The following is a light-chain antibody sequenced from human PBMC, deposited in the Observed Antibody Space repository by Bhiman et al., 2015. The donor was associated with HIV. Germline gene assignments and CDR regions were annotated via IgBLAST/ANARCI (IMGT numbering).Light chain of an antibody. J-gene: IGLJ1*01. CDR3: SSYAGSTKGYV. V-gene: IGLV2-11*01. Sequence: QSALTQPRSVSGSPGQSVTISCTGTSTNVGAYNYVSWYQQHPGKTPKLMIYDVNKRPSGVPDRFSGSKSGNTASLTVSGLQAEDEADYYCSSYAGSTKGYVFGTGTKVTVL. CDR2: DVN. CDR1: STNVGAYNY.